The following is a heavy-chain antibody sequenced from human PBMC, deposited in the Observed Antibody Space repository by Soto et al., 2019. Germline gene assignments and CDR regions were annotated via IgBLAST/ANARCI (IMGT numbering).Heavy chain of an antibody. V-gene: IGHV3-23*01. D-gene: IGHD6-19*01. Sequence: EVQLLESGGGLVQPGGSLRLSCAASGFTFSNYAMSWVRQAPGKGLEWVSAVSGSGGTTYYADSVRGRFTISRDNSKNTLYLQMNSLRAEDTAIYFCARCTVGTIVTSDWCNWFDPWGQGTLVTVSS. CDR1: GFTFSNYA. CDR2: VSGSGGTT. J-gene: IGHJ5*02. CDR3: ARCTVGTIVTSDWCNWFDP.